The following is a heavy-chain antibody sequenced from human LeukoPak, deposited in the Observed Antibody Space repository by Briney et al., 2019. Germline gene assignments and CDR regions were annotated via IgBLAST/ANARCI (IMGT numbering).Heavy chain of an antibody. CDR1: GFTFDDYA. CDR2: ISWNSGSI. D-gene: IGHD3-22*01. Sequence: PGGSLRLSCAASGFTFDDYAMHWVRQAPGKGLEWVSGISWNSGSIGYADSVKGRFTISRDNAKNSLYLQMNSLRAEDTALYYCAKGSIPYYYDSSGYYYFDYWGQGTLVTVSS. CDR3: AKGSIPYYYDSSGYYYFDY. J-gene: IGHJ4*02. V-gene: IGHV3-9*01.